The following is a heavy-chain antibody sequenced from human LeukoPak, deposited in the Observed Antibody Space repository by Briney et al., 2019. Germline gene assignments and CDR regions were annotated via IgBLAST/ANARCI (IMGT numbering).Heavy chain of an antibody. Sequence: SETLSLTCTVSGGSISTYYWSWIRQPPGKGLEWIGYIYYSGSTNYNPSLKSRVTISVDTSKNQFSLKLSSVTAADTAVYYCARGATSLSYFDPRGQGTLVTVS. CDR2: IYYSGST. D-gene: IGHD2/OR15-2a*01. V-gene: IGHV4-59*01. J-gene: IGHJ4*02. CDR3: ARGATSLSYFDP. CDR1: GGSISTYY.